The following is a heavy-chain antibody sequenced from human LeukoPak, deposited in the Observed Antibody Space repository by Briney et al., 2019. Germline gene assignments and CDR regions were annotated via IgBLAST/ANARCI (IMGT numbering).Heavy chain of an antibody. J-gene: IGHJ4*02. CDR3: ARWFTLPAAIMGYFDY. D-gene: IGHD2-2*01. CDR1: GYSFTSYW. Sequence: GESLKISCKGSGYSFTSYWIGWVRQMPGKGLEWMGIIYPGDSDTRYSPSFQGQVTISADKSISTAYLQWSSLKASDTAMYYCARWFTLPAAIMGYFDYWGQRTLVTVSS. V-gene: IGHV5-51*01. CDR2: IYPGDSDT.